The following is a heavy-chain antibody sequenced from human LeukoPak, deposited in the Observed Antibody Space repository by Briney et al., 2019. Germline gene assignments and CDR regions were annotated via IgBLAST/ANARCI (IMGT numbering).Heavy chain of an antibody. J-gene: IGHJ3*02. CDR1: GGSISSGGYY. D-gene: IGHD6-13*01. V-gene: IGHV4-31*03. CDR3: ASKRPRRSMWRKAAFDI. CDR2: IYYSGRT. Sequence: SETLSLTSTVSGGSISSGGYYWSWIRQHPGKGLEWLGYIYYSGRTYYNPSLKSRVTISADTSKNQFFLKLSSVTAADTAVYYCASKRPRRSMWRKAAFDIWGQGTMVTVSS.